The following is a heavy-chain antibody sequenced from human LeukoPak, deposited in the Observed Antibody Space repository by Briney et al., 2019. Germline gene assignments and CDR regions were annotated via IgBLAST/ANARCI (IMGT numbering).Heavy chain of an antibody. J-gene: IGHJ5*02. Sequence: ASVKVSCKASGYTFTGYYMHWVRQAPGQGLEWMGWINPNSGGTNYAQKFQGRVTMTRDTSISTAYMELSRLRSDDTAVYYCARFYDSSGYYFKYNWFDPWGQGTLVTVSS. CDR1: GYTFTGYY. CDR3: ARFYDSSGYYFKYNWFDP. D-gene: IGHD3-22*01. CDR2: INPNSGGT. V-gene: IGHV1-2*02.